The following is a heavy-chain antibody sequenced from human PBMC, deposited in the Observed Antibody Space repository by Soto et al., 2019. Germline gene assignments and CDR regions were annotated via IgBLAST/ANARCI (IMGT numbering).Heavy chain of an antibody. V-gene: IGHV1-18*01. CDR2: ISAYKGNT. D-gene: IGHD2-15*01. Sequence: QVQLVQSGAEVKKPGASVKVSCKASGYTFNSYGISWVRQAPGQGLGWMGWISAYKGNTKYAQKLQGRVTMTTDTSTSTVYMELRSLRSDDTAVYYCASSASIYCSGGSCSYYDMDVWGQGTTVIVSS. J-gene: IGHJ6*02. CDR3: ASSASIYCSGGSCSYYDMDV. CDR1: GYTFNSYG.